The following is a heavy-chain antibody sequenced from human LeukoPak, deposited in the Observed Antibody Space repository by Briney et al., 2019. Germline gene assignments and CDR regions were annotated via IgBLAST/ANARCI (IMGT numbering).Heavy chain of an antibody. J-gene: IGHJ4*02. V-gene: IGHV3-11*01. D-gene: IGHD2-15*01. CDR2: ISSSGSTI. CDR1: GFTFSDYY. CDR3: ARLRRLGYCSGGSCPDLDY. Sequence: GGSLRLSCAASGFTFSDYYMSWIRQAPGKGLEWVSYISSSGSTIYYADSAKGRFTISRDNAKNSLYLQMNSLRAEDTAVYYCARLRRLGYCSGGSCPDLDYWGQGTLVTVSS.